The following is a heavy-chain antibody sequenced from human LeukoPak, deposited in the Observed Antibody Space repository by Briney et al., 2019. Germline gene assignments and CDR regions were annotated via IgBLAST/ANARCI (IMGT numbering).Heavy chain of an antibody. CDR2: ISWNSGSI. J-gene: IGHJ4*02. V-gene: IGHV3-9*01. CDR3: AKEFEDPYYFDY. Sequence: GRSLRLSCAASGFTFDDYAMHWVRQAPGKGLEWVSGISWNSGSIGYADSVKGRFTISRDNSKNTLYLQMNSLRAEDTAVYYCAKEFEDPYYFDYWGQGTLVTVSS. CDR1: GFTFDDYA.